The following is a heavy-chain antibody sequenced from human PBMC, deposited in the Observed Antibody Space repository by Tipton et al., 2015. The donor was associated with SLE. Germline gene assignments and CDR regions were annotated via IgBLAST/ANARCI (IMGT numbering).Heavy chain of an antibody. CDR3: TRAYCSGGSCYSWHY. D-gene: IGHD2-15*01. V-gene: IGHV3-49*04. CDR1: GFTFGDYT. J-gene: IGHJ4*02. Sequence: SLRLSCTASGFTFGDYTMSWVRQAPGKGLEWVGFIRSKYYGGTPECVASVKGRFIISRDDSKSVAYLQMTSLRTEDTAVYYCTRAYCSGGSCYSWHYWGQGTLVTVSS. CDR2: IRSKYYGGTP.